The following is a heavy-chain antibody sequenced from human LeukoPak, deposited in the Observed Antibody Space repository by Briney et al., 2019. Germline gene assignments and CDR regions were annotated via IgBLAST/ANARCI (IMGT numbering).Heavy chain of an antibody. CDR2: ISYDGSNK. V-gene: IGHV3-30*04. J-gene: IGHJ5*02. Sequence: GGSLRLSCAASGFTFSSYAMHWVRQAPGKGPEWVAVISYDGSNKYYADSVKGRFTISRDNSKNTLYLQMNSLRAEDTAVYYCARSVATPRGAGFDPWGQGTLVTVSS. CDR3: ARSVATPRGAGFDP. D-gene: IGHD6-6*01. CDR1: GFTFSSYA.